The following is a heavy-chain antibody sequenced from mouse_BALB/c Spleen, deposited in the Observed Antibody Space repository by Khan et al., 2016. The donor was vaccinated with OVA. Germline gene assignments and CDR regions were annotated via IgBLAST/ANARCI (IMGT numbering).Heavy chain of an antibody. CDR2: INYSGST. J-gene: IGHJ4*01. CDR1: GYSITSDYA. D-gene: IGHD2-3*01. V-gene: IGHV3-2*02. CDR3: ARDGSRYNYAMDY. Sequence: EVQLQESGPGLVNPSQSLSLTCTVTGYSITSDYAWNWIRQFPGNKLEWMGYINYSGSTNYNPALKSRISITRATSKNQFFLQLNSVTTEATATYYCARDGSRYNYAMDYWGQGTSVTVSS.